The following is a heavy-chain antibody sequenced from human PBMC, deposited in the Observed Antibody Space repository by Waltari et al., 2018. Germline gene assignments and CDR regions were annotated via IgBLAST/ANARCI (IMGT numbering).Heavy chain of an antibody. CDR3: ARHWKKSGYRFDP. J-gene: IGHJ5*02. Sequence: QLQLQESGPGLVTPSETLSLTCPVPGGSLSSSSYYWGGIRQSPGKGLEWIGSIYYSGSTYYNPTLKSRGTISGDTSKNQFSLKLSSVTAADTAVYYCARHWKKSGYRFDPWGQGTLVTVSS. CDR1: GGSLSSSSYY. V-gene: IGHV4-39*01. CDR2: IYYSGST. D-gene: IGHD5-12*01.